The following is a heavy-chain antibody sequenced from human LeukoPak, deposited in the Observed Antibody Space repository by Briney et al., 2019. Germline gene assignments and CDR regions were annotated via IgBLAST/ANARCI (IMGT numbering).Heavy chain of an antibody. CDR2: ISGSGGST. D-gene: IGHD3-22*01. CDR1: GFTFSIYG. V-gene: IGHV3-23*01. CDR3: AKDTMIVVPQGAFDI. Sequence: PGGSLRLSCAASGFTFSIYGMSWVRQAPGKGLEWGSAISGSGGSTYYADSVKGRVTISRDNSKNTLYLQMNSLRAEDTAVYYCAKDTMIVVPQGAFDIWGQGTMVTVSS. J-gene: IGHJ3*02.